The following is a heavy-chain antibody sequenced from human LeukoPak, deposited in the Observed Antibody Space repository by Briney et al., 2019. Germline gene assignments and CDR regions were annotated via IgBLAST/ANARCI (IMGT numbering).Heavy chain of an antibody. CDR3: AKGLYGSGPGGIDY. CDR1: GFIFSGYG. Sequence: GGSLRLSCAASGFIFSGYGIHWVRQAPGKGLEGVAFIRYDGCNTYYADSVKGRFTISKDNSKNTLYLQMNSLRGEDTAVYYCAKGLYGSGPGGIDYWGQGALVTVSS. D-gene: IGHD3-10*01. CDR2: IRYDGCNT. J-gene: IGHJ4*02. V-gene: IGHV3-30*02.